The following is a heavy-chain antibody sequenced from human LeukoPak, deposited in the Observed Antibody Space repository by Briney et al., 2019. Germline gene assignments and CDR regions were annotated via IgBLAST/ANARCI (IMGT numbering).Heavy chain of an antibody. Sequence: MTSETLSLTCTVSGGSISSSSYYWGWIRQPPGKGLEWIGSIYYSGSTYYNPSLKSRVTISVDTSKNQFSLKLTSVTAADTAVYYCARGGVMPGGQTTPTDAFDIWGQGTMVTVSS. D-gene: IGHD3-16*01. CDR2: IYYSGST. V-gene: IGHV4-39*07. J-gene: IGHJ3*02. CDR3: ARGGVMPGGQTTPTDAFDI. CDR1: GGSISSSSYY.